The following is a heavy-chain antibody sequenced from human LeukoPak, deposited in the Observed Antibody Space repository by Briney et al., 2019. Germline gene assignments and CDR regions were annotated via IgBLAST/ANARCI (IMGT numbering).Heavy chain of an antibody. J-gene: IGHJ4*02. CDR3: ARPLGATQPYFDF. CDR2: FHPCDSEP. Sequence: GASLQISCKASGYKFTSYWIGGVRQLPGKGVECMGIFHPCDSEPTYIPSFPPQVTISADKSISTAYLQWSGLNASDTAMYYCARPLGATQPYFDFWGQGALVTVSS. D-gene: IGHD1-26*01. CDR1: GYKFTSYW. V-gene: IGHV5-51*01.